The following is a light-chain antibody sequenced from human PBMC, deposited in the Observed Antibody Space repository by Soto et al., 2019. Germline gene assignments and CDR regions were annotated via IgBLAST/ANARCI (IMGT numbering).Light chain of an antibody. CDR1: SSDVAGYNY. V-gene: IGLV2-14*01. CDR3: QSYHSGNVV. CDR2: EVS. Sequence: QSALTQPASVSGSPGQSITLSCTGTSSDVAGYNYVSWYQQHPGKAPKLMIYEVSNRPSGVSNRFSGSKSGNTASLTISGLQAEDEADYYCQSYHSGNVVFGGGTKLTVL. J-gene: IGLJ2*01.